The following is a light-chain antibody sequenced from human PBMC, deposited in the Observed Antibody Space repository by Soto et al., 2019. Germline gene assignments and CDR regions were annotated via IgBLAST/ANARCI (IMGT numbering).Light chain of an antibody. Sequence: QSALTQPASVSGSPGQSITISCTGTSSDVGGYNWVSWYQQHPGKVPKLMIYDVSNRPSGVSDRFSGSKSGNTASLTISGLQAEDEADYYCSSFTSSSTYVFGVGTKVTVL. CDR2: DVS. V-gene: IGLV2-14*03. J-gene: IGLJ1*01. CDR3: SSFTSSSTYV. CDR1: SSDVGGYNW.